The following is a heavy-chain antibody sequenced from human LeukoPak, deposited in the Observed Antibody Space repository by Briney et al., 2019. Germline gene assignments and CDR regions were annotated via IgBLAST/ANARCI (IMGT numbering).Heavy chain of an antibody. CDR2: IVVGSGNT. Sequence: SVKVSCKASGFTFTSSAVQWVRQARGQGLEWIGWIVVGSGNTNYAQKFEERVTITRDISTSTAYMELSSLRSEDTAVYYCAASIGGDAFDIWGQGTMVTVSS. CDR3: AASIGGDAFDI. J-gene: IGHJ3*02. D-gene: IGHD3-3*01. V-gene: IGHV1-58*01. CDR1: GFTFTSSA.